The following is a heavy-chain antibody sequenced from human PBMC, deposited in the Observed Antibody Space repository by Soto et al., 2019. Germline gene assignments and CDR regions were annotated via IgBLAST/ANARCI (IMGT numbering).Heavy chain of an antibody. CDR2: IYWDDSK. CDR1: GFSLTTDRVG. Sequence: QITLKESGPTLVKPTQTLTLTCTFSGFSLTTDRVGVGWIRQPPGEALEWLAVIYWDDSKTYRTSLESRLTITKDTSKTQVALTMTNMYSLDTATYYCAHAYGGRSLYWGQGTLVTVS. CDR3: AHAYGGRSLY. J-gene: IGHJ4*02. D-gene: IGHD1-26*01. V-gene: IGHV2-5*02.